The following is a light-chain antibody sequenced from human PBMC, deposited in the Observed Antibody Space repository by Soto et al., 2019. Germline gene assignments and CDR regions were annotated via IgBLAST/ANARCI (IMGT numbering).Light chain of an antibody. CDR2: EGS. J-gene: IGLJ1*01. CDR3: CSYAGSSTPLYV. V-gene: IGLV2-23*01. CDR1: SSDGGSYNL. Sequence: QAVVTQPASVSGSPGQSITISCTGTSSDGGSYNLVSWYQQHPGKAPKLMIYEGSKRPSGVSNRFSGSKSGNTASLTISGLQAEDEADYYCCSYAGSSTPLYVFGTGTKLTVL.